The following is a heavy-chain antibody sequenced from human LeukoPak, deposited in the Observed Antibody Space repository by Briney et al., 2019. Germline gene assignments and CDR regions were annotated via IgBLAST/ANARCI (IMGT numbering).Heavy chain of an antibody. CDR2: IYSGSST. Sequence: GGSLRLSCAASGFTVSSNYMSWVRQAPGKGLEWVSVIYSGSSTYYAASVKGRFTISRDSSKNTLYLLMNSLRAEDTAVYYCAREIVVVTARVIAFDIWGQGTMVTVSS. J-gene: IGHJ3*02. CDR1: GFTVSSNY. D-gene: IGHD2-21*02. CDR3: AREIVVVTARVIAFDI. V-gene: IGHV3-53*01.